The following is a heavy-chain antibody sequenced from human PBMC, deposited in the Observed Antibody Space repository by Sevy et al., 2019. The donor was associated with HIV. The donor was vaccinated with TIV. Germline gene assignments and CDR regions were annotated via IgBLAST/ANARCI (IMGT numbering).Heavy chain of an antibody. D-gene: IGHD4-17*01. Sequence: SETLALTCTVSGGSISSYYWNWTRQPPGKGLEWIGYIYYSGSTNYNPSLKSRASISVDTSKYHFSLKLRSVTAADTAVYYCARGMTTVVNYYGMDVWGQGTTVTVSS. CDR3: ARGMTTVVNYYGMDV. J-gene: IGHJ6*02. V-gene: IGHV4-59*01. CDR1: GGSISSYY. CDR2: IYYSGST.